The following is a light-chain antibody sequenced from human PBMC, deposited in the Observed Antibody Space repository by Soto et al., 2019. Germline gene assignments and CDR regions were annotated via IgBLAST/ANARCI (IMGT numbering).Light chain of an antibody. V-gene: IGLV2-23*01. CDR2: EGS. J-gene: IGLJ2*01. Sequence: QSALTQPASVSGSPGQSITISCTGTSSDVGSYNLVSWYQQHPGKAPKLMIYEGSKRPSGVSNRFSGSKSGNTASLTISGLQAEDEDDYYCCSYAGSSTRHLVFGGGTKLTVL. CDR3: CSYAGSSTRHLV. CDR1: SSDVGSYNL.